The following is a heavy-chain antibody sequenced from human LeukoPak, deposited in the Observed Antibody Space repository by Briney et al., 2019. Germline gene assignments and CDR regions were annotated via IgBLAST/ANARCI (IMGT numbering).Heavy chain of an antibody. CDR1: GFTFSSYS. CDR2: ISSSSSTI. D-gene: IGHD1-26*01. J-gene: IGHJ3*02. V-gene: IGHV3-48*01. Sequence: PGGSLRLSCAASGFTFSSYSMNWVRQAPGKGLEWVSYISSSSSTIYYADSVKGRFTISRDNAKNSLYLQMNSLRAEDTAVYYCARPRGIVGPTWTFDIWGQGTMVTVSS. CDR3: ARPRGIVGPTWTFDI.